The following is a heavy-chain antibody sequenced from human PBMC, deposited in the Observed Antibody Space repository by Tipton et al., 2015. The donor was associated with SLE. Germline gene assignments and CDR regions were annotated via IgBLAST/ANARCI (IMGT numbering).Heavy chain of an antibody. D-gene: IGHD6-13*01. J-gene: IGHJ2*01. V-gene: IGHV4-4*07. CDR2: IYNSGST. CDR1: GGSISSSYY. CDR3: ARGYSSSWYREFFDI. Sequence: TLSLTCTVSGGSISSSYYWSWIRQPAGGGLEWIGRIYNSGSTNYNPSLMSQVTMSVDTSKNQFSLRLRSATAADTAFYYCARGYSSSWYREFFDIWGRGTLVTVSS.